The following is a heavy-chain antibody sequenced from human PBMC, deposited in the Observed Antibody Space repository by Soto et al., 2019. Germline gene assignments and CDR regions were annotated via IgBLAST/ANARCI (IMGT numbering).Heavy chain of an antibody. D-gene: IGHD3-10*01. Sequence: SETLSLTCAVYGGSFSGYYWSWIRQPPGKGLEWIAEIDHTGSTNYNPSLQSRVTISADTSKNQFSLRLSTVTAADTAVYYCARVRRGIIIAQYYYYGMDVWGQGTTVTVSS. CDR1: GGSFSGYY. J-gene: IGHJ6*02. CDR3: ARVRRGIIIAQYYYYGMDV. CDR2: IDHTGST. V-gene: IGHV4-34*01.